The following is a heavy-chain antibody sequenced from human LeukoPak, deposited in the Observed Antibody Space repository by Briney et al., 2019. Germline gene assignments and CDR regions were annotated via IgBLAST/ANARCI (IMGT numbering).Heavy chain of an antibody. CDR1: GFTFSDYY. Sequence: GGSLRLSCAASGFTFSDYYMSWIRQAPGKGLEWVSYISSSSSYIYYADSVKGRFTISRDNAKNSLYLQMNSLRAEDTAVYYCARVEDYDILTGFDYWGQGTLVTVSS. CDR2: ISSSSSYI. J-gene: IGHJ4*02. CDR3: ARVEDYDILTGFDY. V-gene: IGHV3-11*06. D-gene: IGHD3-9*01.